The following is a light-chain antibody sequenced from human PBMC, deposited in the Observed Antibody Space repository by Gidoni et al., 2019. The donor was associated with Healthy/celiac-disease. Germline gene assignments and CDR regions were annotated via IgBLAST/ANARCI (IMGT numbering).Light chain of an antibody. Sequence: EIVMTQYPATLSVSPGERATLSCWASQSVSSNLAWYQQKPGQAPRLLIYGASTRATGIPARFSGSGSGTEFTLTISSLQSEDFAVYYCQQYNNWPKTFGQGTKVEIK. J-gene: IGKJ1*01. CDR2: GAS. CDR1: QSVSSN. V-gene: IGKV3-15*01. CDR3: QQYNNWPKT.